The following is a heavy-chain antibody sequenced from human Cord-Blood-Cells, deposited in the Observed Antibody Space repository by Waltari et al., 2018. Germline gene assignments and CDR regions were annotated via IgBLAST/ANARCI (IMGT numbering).Heavy chain of an antibody. J-gene: IGHJ4*02. CDR2: IYYSGST. Sequence: QVQLQESGPGLVKPSQTLSLTCTVSGGSISRVVSYRGWIRQPPGNGLEWIGYIYYSGSTYYNPSLKSRVTISVDTSKNQFSLKLSSVTAADTAVYYCARAPTGYYFDYWGQGTLVTVSS. CDR1: GGSISRVVSY. V-gene: IGHV4-30-4*01. CDR3: ARAPTGYYFDY.